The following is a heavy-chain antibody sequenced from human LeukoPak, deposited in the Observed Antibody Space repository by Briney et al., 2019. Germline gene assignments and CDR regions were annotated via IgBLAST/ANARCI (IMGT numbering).Heavy chain of an antibody. D-gene: IGHD2-15*01. CDR1: GGSISSSSYY. V-gene: IGHV4-39*07. CDR3: ARLYKGYCSGGSCYPAFDY. J-gene: IGHJ4*02. CDR2: IYYSGST. Sequence: PSETLSLTCTVSGGSISSSSYYWGWIRQPPGKGLEWIGSIYYSGSTYYNPSLKSRVTISVDTSKNQFSLKLSSVTAADTAVYYCARLYKGYCSGGSCYPAFDYWGQGTLVTVSS.